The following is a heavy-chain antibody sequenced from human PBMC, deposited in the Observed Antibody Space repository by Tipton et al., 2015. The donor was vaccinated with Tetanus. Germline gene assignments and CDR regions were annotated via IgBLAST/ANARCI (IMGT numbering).Heavy chain of an antibody. CDR3: ARAVATGGHDAFDI. CDR2: IGTAGDT. Sequence: SLRLSCAASGFTFSSYDMHWVRQATGKGLEWVSAIGTAGDTYYPGSVKGRFTISRENAKNSLYLQMNSLRAGDTAVYYCARAVATGGHDAFDIWGQGTMVTVSS. V-gene: IGHV3-13*01. D-gene: IGHD5-12*01. J-gene: IGHJ3*02. CDR1: GFTFSSYD.